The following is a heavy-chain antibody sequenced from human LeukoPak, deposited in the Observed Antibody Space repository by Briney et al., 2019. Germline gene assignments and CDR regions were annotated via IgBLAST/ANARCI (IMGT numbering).Heavy chain of an antibody. CDR1: GGSISNYY. CDR2: THYSGSV. D-gene: IGHD4-17*01. CDR3: ARGGSVTTSSRTHDY. V-gene: IGHV4-59*12. J-gene: IGHJ4*02. Sequence: SETLSLTCTVSGGSISNYYWSWIRQPPGKRLEWIGYTHYSGSVNYNPSLKSRLTISVDTSKNQFSLKLSSVTAADTAVYYCARGGSVTTSSRTHDYWGQGTLVTVSS.